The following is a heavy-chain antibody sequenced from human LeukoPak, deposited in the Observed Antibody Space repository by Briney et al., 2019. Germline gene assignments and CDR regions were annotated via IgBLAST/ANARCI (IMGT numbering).Heavy chain of an antibody. CDR1: GFTFSSYS. J-gene: IGHJ6*02. V-gene: IGHV3-48*04. Sequence: GGSLRLSCAASGFTFSSYSMNWVRQAPGKGLEWVSYISSSSTIYYADSVKGRFTISRDNSKNTLYLQMNSLRADDTAAYYCSKGGSPTSYYYGMDVWGQGTTVTVSS. D-gene: IGHD3-16*01. CDR3: SKGGSPTSYYYGMDV. CDR2: ISSSSTI.